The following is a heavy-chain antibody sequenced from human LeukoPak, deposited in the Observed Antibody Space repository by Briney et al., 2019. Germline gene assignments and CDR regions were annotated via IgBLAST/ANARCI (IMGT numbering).Heavy chain of an antibody. CDR2: IYDSGTT. CDR1: GGSISSYY. D-gene: IGHD2-8*02. V-gene: IGHV4-59*01. Sequence: PSETLSLTCTVSGGSISSYYWSWIRQPPGKGLEWIGYIYDSGTTNYNPSLKSRVTISVDTSKNQFSLKVNSVTAADTAVYYCARDGGVSLRGISTRYYFYYMDVWGKGTTVTVSS. J-gene: IGHJ6*03. CDR3: ARDGGVSLRGISTRYYFYYMDV.